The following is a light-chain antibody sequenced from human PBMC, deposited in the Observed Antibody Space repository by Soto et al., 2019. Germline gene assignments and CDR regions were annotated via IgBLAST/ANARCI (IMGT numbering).Light chain of an antibody. CDR1: SSDVGGYNY. CDR2: DVS. J-gene: IGLJ1*01. Sequence: QSVLTQPPSVSGSPGQSVTISCTGTSSDVGGYNYVSWYQQHPGKAPKLMIYDVSKRPSGVPDRFSGSKSGNTASLTISGVQAEDEADYYCCSYAGTCADVFGTGTKVTVL. V-gene: IGLV2-11*01. CDR3: CSYAGTCADV.